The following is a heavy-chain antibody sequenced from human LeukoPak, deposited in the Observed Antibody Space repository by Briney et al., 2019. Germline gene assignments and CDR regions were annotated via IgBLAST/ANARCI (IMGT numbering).Heavy chain of an antibody. J-gene: IGHJ4*02. CDR3: ASMKSITMVRGVSRLIPDY. V-gene: IGHV4-34*01. CDR1: GGSFSGYY. CDR2: VNHSGST. Sequence: PSETLSLTCAAYGGSFSGYYWSWIRQPPGKGLEWIGEVNHSGSTNYNPSLKSRVTISVDTSKNQFSLKLSSVTAADTAVYYCASMKSITMVRGVSRLIPDYWGQGTLVTVSS. D-gene: IGHD3-10*01.